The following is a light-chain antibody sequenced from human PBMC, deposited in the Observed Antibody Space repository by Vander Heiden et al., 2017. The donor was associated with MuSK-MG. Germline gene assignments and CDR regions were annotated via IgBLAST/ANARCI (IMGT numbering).Light chain of an antibody. CDR1: SSNIGAGYD. J-gene: IGLJ3*02. V-gene: IGLV1-40*01. Sequence: QSVLTPPRPVSGAPGQRVPLPCTGSSSNIGAGYDVHWYQQLPGKAPRRLIYANNNRPSGVPDRFSASKSGTSASLDITGLQAEEEADYYCQSQDSSGSGSRVFGGGTKVTVL. CDR2: ANN. CDR3: QSQDSSGSGSRV.